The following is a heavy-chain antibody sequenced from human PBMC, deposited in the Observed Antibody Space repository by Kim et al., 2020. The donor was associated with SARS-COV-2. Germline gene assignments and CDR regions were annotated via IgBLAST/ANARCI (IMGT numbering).Heavy chain of an antibody. Sequence: GGSLRLSCAASGFTFSSYGMHWVRQAPGKGLEWVAVIWYDGSNKYYSDSVKGRFTISRDNSKNTLYLQMNSLRAEDTAVYYCASDDCGGDCNNLDYWGQGTLVTVSS. D-gene: IGHD2-21*02. CDR1: GFTFSSYG. CDR3: ASDDCGGDCNNLDY. CDR2: IWYDGSNK. V-gene: IGHV3-33*01. J-gene: IGHJ4*02.